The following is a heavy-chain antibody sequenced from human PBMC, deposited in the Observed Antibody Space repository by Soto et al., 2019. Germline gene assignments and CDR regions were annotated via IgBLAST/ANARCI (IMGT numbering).Heavy chain of an antibody. Sequence: TLSLPFAVSGGSISSGGYAWSWIRQPPGKGLEWIGYIYHSGSTYYNPSLKSRVTISVDRSKNQFSLKLSSVTAADTAVYYCARGPPLGYWGQGTLVTVSS. CDR1: GGSISSGGYA. J-gene: IGHJ4*02. CDR3: ARGPPLGY. CDR2: IYHSGST. V-gene: IGHV4-30-2*01.